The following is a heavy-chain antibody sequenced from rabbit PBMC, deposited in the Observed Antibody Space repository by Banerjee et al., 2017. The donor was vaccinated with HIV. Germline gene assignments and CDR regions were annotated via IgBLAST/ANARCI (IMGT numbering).Heavy chain of an antibody. Sequence: QQQLEESGGGLVQPEGSLTLTCKASGIDFSSGYDLCWVRQAPGKGLEWIGCIYTGSGDTYYASWAKGRFTISKTSSTTVTLQMTSLTAADTATYFCARSYTTSVNGAAFNLWGPGTLVTVS. J-gene: IGHJ4*01. CDR2: IYTGSGDT. D-gene: IGHD1-1*01. V-gene: IGHV1S45*01. CDR3: ARSYTTSVNGAAFNL. CDR1: GIDFSSGYD.